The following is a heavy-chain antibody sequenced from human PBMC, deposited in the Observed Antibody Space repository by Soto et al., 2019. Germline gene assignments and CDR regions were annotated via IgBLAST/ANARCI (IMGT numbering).Heavy chain of an antibody. J-gene: IGHJ6*03. V-gene: IGHV4-34*01. Sequence: SETLSLTCAVYGGSFSGYYWSWIRQPPGKGLEWIGEINHSGSTNYNPSLKSRVTISVDTSKNQFSLKLSSVTAADTAVYYCARGIKKRVRGVNNPSLDYYMDVWGKGTTVTVSS. CDR3: ARGIKKRVRGVNNPSLDYYMDV. D-gene: IGHD3-10*01. CDR1: GGSFSGYY. CDR2: INHSGST.